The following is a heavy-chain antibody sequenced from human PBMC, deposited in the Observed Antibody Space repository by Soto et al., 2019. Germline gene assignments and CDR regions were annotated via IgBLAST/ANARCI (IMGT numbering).Heavy chain of an antibody. Sequence: PGGSLRLSCAASGFTFSSYAMSWVRQAPGKGLEWVSAISGSGGSTYYADSVKGRITISRDNSKNTLYLQMNSLRAEDTAVSYCAKDGSIAARPPFAEYFQHWGQGTLVTVSS. V-gene: IGHV3-23*01. J-gene: IGHJ1*01. CDR3: AKDGSIAARPPFAEYFQH. CDR1: GFTFSSYA. CDR2: ISGSGGST. D-gene: IGHD6-6*01.